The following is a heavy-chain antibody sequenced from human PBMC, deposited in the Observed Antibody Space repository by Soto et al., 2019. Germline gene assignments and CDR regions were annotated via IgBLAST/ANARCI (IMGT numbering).Heavy chain of an antibody. D-gene: IGHD1-26*01. CDR2: ISSSGSTI. J-gene: IGHJ6*03. CDR1: GFTFSSYE. CDR3: ARTQKWELYYYYYMDV. V-gene: IGHV3-48*03. Sequence: GGSLRLSCAASGFTFSSYEMNWVRQAPGKGLEWVSHISSSGSTIYYADSVKGRFTISRDNAKNSLYLQMNSLRAEDTAVYYCARTQKWELYYYYYMDVWGKGTTVTVSS.